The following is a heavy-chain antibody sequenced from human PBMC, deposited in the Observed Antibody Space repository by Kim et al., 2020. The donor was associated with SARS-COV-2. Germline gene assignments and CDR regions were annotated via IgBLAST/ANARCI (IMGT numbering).Heavy chain of an antibody. CDR3: ARDWGIAARPFDY. J-gene: IGHJ4*02. D-gene: IGHD6-6*01. Sequence: SETLSLTCAVYGGSFSGYYWSWIRQPPGKGLEWIGEINHSGSTNYNPSLKSRVTISVDTSKNQFSLKLSSVTAADTAVYYCARDWGIAARPFDYWGQGTLVTVSS. CDR1: GGSFSGYY. CDR2: INHSGST. V-gene: IGHV4-34*01.